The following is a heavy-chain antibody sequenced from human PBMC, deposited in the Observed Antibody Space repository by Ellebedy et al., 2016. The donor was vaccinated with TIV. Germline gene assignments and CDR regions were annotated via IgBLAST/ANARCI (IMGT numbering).Heavy chain of an antibody. CDR2: IHYPGSTRIT. CDR1: RGSVRSNTYY. V-gene: IGHV4-61*01. CDR3: ASELWSCSDGNCKSDCDF. J-gene: IGHJ4*02. Sequence: MPSETLSLTCTVSRGSVRSNTYYWTWMRQTPGMRLEWIGYIHYPGSTRITHYNPSLKSRATISLDTSKNQISLDLSSVTAADTAVYYCASELWSCSDGNCKSDCDFWGRGTLVAVSS. D-gene: IGHD2-15*01.